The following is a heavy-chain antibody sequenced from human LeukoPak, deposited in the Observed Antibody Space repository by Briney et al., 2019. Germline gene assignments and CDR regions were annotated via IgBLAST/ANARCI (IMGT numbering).Heavy chain of an antibody. CDR1: GFTLSSYW. Sequence: GGSLRLSCAASGFTLSSYWMHWVRQAPGKRLVWVSRINSDGSSTSYADSVKGRFTISRDNAKNTLYLQMNSLRAEDTAVYYCARVSYCSGGSCYRRPFDYWGQGTLVTVSS. J-gene: IGHJ4*02. CDR3: ARVSYCSGGSCYRRPFDY. V-gene: IGHV3-74*01. CDR2: INSDGSST. D-gene: IGHD2-15*01.